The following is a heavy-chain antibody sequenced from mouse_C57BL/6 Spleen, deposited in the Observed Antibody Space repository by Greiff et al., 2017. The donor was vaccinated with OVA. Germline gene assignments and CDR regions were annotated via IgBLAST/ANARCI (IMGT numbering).Heavy chain of an antibody. V-gene: IGHV1-61*01. CDR1: GYTFTSYW. CDR2: IYPSDSET. Sequence: QVQLQQPGAELVRPGSSVKLSCKASGYTFTSYWMDWVKQRPGQGLEWIGNIYPSDSETHYNQKFKGKSTLTVDKSSSTAYMQLSSLTSEDSAVYYCARRTSYYAMDYWGQGTSVTVSS. CDR3: ARRTSYYAMDY. J-gene: IGHJ4*01.